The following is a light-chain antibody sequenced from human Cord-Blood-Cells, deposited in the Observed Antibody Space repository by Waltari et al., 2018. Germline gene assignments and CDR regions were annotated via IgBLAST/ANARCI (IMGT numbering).Light chain of an antibody. J-gene: IGLJ2*01. CDR2: EVS. Sequence: QSALTQPASVSGSPGQSITISCTGTSSDVGSYTLVSWYQQHPGKAPKLMIYEVSKRASGVSNRVSGSKSGNTASLTISGLQAEDEADYYCCSYAGSSTFVVFGGGTKLTVL. CDR3: CSYAGSSTFVV. V-gene: IGLV2-23*02. CDR1: SSDVGSYTL.